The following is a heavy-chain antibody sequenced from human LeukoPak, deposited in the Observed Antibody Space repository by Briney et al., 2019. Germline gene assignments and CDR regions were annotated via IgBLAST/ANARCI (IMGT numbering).Heavy chain of an antibody. CDR1: GFTFSSYS. Sequence: PGGSLRLSCAASGFTFSSYSMNWVRQTPGKGLEWVAVIAYDGSRAFYADSVKGRFTISRDNSKNTMSVQMDDLRAEDTAVYYCTRYNNNHFDYWGQGTLVTVYS. D-gene: IGHD1-14*01. J-gene: IGHJ4*02. CDR3: TRYNNNHFDY. CDR2: IAYDGSRA. V-gene: IGHV3-33*08.